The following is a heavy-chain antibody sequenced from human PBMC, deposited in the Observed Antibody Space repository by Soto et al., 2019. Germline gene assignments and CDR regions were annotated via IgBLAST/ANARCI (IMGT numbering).Heavy chain of an antibody. D-gene: IGHD3-10*01. J-gene: IGHJ6*02. CDR3: ARGSITMVRGLSARMDV. V-gene: IGHV1-69*12. CDR2: IIPIFGTA. CDR1: GGTFSSYA. Sequence: QVQLVQSGAEVKKPGSSVKVSCKASGGTFSSYAISWVRQAPGQGLEWMGGIIPIFGTANYAQKFQGRVTITADESTSTAYMELSSLRSEDTAVYYCARGSITMVRGLSARMDVCGQGTTVTVSS.